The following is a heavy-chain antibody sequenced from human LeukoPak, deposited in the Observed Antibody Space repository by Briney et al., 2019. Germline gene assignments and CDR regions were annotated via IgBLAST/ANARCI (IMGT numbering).Heavy chain of an antibody. CDR2: INPNSGGT. CDR1: GYTFTDYY. CDR3: ARDLSRSLGGRDY. V-gene: IGHV1-2*06. Sequence: ASVKVSCKASGYTFTDYYMHWVRQAPGQGLEWMGRINPNSGGTNYAQKFQGRVTLTRDTSISTAYKELSRLRPDDTAVYYCARDLSRSLGGRDYWGQGTLVTVSS. D-gene: IGHD3-16*01. J-gene: IGHJ4*02.